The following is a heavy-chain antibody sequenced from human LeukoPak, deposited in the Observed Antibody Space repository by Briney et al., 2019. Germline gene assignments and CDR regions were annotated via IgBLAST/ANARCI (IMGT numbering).Heavy chain of an antibody. CDR3: ARGPSYCDF. CDR2: IGYSGST. V-gene: IGHV4-31*03. J-gene: IGHJ4*02. Sequence: PSETLSLTCTVSGGSISSDDFRWSWVRQHPGKGLEWIGYIGYSGSTYYNPSLKSRVSVSFDTSKSQFSLKLTSVTAADTAVYFCARGPSYCDFWGQGTLVTVSS. CDR1: GGSISSDDFR.